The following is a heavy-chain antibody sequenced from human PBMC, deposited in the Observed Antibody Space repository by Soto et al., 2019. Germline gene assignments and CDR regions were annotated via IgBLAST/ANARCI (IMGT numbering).Heavy chain of an antibody. CDR2: ISDPGTST. CDR3: AKSRVNPIDDYVL. Sequence: EGTLRFSCAASGFTFGNYAMNWVRQAPGKGLEWISSISDPGTSTYYANSIKGRFSMSRDNSKNTLFLQMNRLSADDTAVYFCAKSRVNPIDDYVLWGPGTLFTV. J-gene: IGHJ3*01. V-gene: IGHV3-23*01. CDR1: GFTFGNYA. D-gene: IGHD2-21*01.